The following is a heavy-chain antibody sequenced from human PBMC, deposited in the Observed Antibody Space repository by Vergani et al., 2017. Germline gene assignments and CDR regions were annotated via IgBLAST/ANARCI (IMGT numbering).Heavy chain of an antibody. J-gene: IGHJ4*02. V-gene: IGHV4-59*01. Sequence: QVQLQESGPGLVKPSETLSLTCTVSGGSISSYYWSWIRQPPGKGLEWIGYIYYSGSTNYNPSLKSRVTISVDTSKNQFSLKLSSVTAADTAVYHCARVRIAAAVVFDYWSQGTLVTVSS. CDR3: ARVRIAAAVVFDY. CDR1: GGSISSYY. CDR2: IYYSGST. D-gene: IGHD6-13*01.